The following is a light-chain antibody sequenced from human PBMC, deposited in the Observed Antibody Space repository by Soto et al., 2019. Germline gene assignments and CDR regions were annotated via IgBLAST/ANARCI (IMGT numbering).Light chain of an antibody. CDR1: PSVTNY. CDR3: QQSNIWHTVT. CDR2: GEF. J-gene: IGKJ5*01. V-gene: IGKV3D-11*02. Sequence: LLTHSPATLSFSPGERSTLSCRAIPSVTNYLAWYHQKPGQPPRLLIYGEFKRAAGIPARFSGSGSGTDFTITIRSLEPEDSAVYYCQQSNIWHTVTFGHGTRLEIK.